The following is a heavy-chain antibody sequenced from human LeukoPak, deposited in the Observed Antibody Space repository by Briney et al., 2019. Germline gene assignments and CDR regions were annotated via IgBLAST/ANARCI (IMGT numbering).Heavy chain of an antibody. CDR1: GFTFSSYS. CDR2: ISSSSSYI. V-gene: IGHV3-21*01. Sequence: PGGSLRLPCAASGFTFSSYSMNWVRQAPGKGLEWVSSISSSSSYIYYADSVKGRFTISRDNAKNSLYLQMNSLRAEDTAVYYCARDTLLEWELLAYFDYWGQGTLVTVSS. CDR3: ARDTLLEWELLAYFDY. D-gene: IGHD1-26*01. J-gene: IGHJ4*02.